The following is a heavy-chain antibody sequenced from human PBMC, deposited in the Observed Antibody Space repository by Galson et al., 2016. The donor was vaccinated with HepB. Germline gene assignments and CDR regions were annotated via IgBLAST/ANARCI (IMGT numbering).Heavy chain of an antibody. V-gene: IGHV3-23*01. CDR2: IRGSGTGT. J-gene: IGHJ3*02. Sequence: SLRLSCAASGFSISIYSMNWVRQAPGKGLEWVSAIRGSGTGTSYTDSVKGRLTISRDNSTNTLYLQMNSLRAEDAAVYYCAKISFVGYSSGWGGSFDIWGRGTMVTVSS. D-gene: IGHD6-19*01. CDR1: GFSISIYS. CDR3: AKISFVGYSSGWGGSFDI.